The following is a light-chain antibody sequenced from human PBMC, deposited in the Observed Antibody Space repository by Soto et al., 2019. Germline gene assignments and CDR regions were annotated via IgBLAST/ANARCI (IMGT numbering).Light chain of an antibody. CDR2: GAS. V-gene: IGKV3-20*01. CDR1: QSVSSS. CDR3: QHYGSSRT. J-gene: IGKJ1*01. Sequence: EIVLTQSPGTLSLSPGERATLSCRASQSVSSSLAWYQQKPGQAPRLLIYGASSRATGIPDRISGSGSGPDFTLTISRLEPEDFAVYFCQHYGSSRTFGQGTKVDIK.